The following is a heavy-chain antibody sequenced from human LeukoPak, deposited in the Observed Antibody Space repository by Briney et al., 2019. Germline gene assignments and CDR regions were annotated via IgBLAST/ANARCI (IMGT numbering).Heavy chain of an antibody. V-gene: IGHV4-59*13. Sequence: SETLSLTCTVAGGSINSYYWGWIRQPPGKGLEWIGYIYYSGSTNYNPSLKSRVTISVDTSKNQFSLRLSSVTAADTAVYYCARGGPYYDDGYYFDYWGQGTLVTVSS. CDR3: ARGGPYYDDGYYFDY. D-gene: IGHD3-22*01. J-gene: IGHJ4*02. CDR2: IYYSGST. CDR1: GGSINSYY.